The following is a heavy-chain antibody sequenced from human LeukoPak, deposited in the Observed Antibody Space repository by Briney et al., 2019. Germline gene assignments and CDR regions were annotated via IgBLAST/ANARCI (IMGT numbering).Heavy chain of an antibody. V-gene: IGHV1-8*01. CDR2: MNPNSGNT. D-gene: IGHD3-16*02. CDR3: ARVTFGGVIGLMPGGMDV. Sequence: ASVKVSCKASGYTFTSYDINWVRQATGQGLEWMGWMNPNSGNTGYAQKFQGRVTITADKSTSTAYMELSSLRSEDTAVYYCARVTFGGVIGLMPGGMDVWGQGTTVTVSS. J-gene: IGHJ6*02. CDR1: GYTFTSYD.